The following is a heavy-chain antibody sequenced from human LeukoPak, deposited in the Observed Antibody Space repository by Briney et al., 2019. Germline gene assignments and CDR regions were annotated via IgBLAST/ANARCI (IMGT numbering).Heavy chain of an antibody. D-gene: IGHD5-18*01. J-gene: IGHJ4*02. CDR2: IYYSGST. Sequence: SETLSLTCTVSGDSVSNDKYYWGWIRQPPGKGLEWIGSIYYSGSTYYNPSLNSRVTISVDTSKNQFSLKLSSVTAADTAVYYCARGYSYGYFDYWGQGTLVTVSS. V-gene: IGHV4-39*01. CDR3: ARGYSYGYFDY. CDR1: GDSVSNDKYY.